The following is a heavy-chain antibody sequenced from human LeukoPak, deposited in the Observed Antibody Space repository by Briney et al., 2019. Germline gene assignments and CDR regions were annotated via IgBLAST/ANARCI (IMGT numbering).Heavy chain of an antibody. V-gene: IGHV3-74*01. Sequence: PGGSLRLSCAASGFTFSTYWMHWVRQAPGKGLVWVSRIKNDGSSTNYADSVKGRFTISRDNAKNTLYLQMNSLRAEDTAVYYCAREPAVAGNWFDPWGQGTLVTVSS. CDR1: GFTFSTYW. J-gene: IGHJ5*02. CDR3: AREPAVAGNWFDP. D-gene: IGHD6-19*01. CDR2: IKNDGSST.